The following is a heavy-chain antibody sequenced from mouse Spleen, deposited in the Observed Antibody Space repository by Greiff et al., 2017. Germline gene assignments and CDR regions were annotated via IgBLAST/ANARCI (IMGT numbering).Heavy chain of an antibody. J-gene: IGHJ3*01. Sequence: EVKLVESGGGLVKPGGSLKLSCAASGFTFSSYAMSWVRQTPEKRLEWVATISSGGSYTYYPDSVKGRFTISRDNAKNTLYLQMSSLRSEDTAMYYCASYYRYGFAYWGQGTLVTVSA. CDR3: ASYYRYGFAY. V-gene: IGHV5-9-1*01. CDR1: GFTFSSYA. D-gene: IGHD2-14*01. CDR2: ISSGGSYT.